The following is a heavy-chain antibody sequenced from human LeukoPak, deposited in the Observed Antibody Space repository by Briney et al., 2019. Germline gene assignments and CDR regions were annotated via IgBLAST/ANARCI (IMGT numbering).Heavy chain of an antibody. CDR3: VKDLVAASENVRGWYPMDY. Sequence: PGGSLRLSCAASGFTFAEYTMHWVCQAPGKVLEWVSLISWNGARIHYGDSVKGRFTISRDNSKNSLYLQMNSLRTEDTALYYCVKDLVAASENVRGWYPMDYWGQGTLVTVSS. V-gene: IGHV3-43*01. J-gene: IGHJ4*02. CDR2: ISWNGARI. CDR1: GFTFAEYT. D-gene: IGHD6-19*01.